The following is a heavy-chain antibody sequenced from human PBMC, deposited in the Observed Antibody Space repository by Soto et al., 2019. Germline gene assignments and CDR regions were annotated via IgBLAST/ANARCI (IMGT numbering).Heavy chain of an antibody. J-gene: IGHJ6*02. CDR1: GGSISSYY. D-gene: IGHD2-21*02. CDR2: MYSTGST. CDR3: ARDLWGYGGADCYPLDV. V-gene: IGHV4-59*01. Sequence: QVRLQESGPGLVKPSETLSLTCTVSGGSISSYYWSWIRQPPGKGLEWIGYMYSTGSTIYNPSLKRRVTISVETSKTQFSPKLNSVTAADTAVYYCARDLWGYGGADCYPLDVWGQGTTVTVSS.